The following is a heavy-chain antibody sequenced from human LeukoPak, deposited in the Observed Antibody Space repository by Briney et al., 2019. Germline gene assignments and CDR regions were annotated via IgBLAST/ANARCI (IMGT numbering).Heavy chain of an antibody. CDR3: AKDPSNYGGVNYFDY. CDR2: ISGSSENT. D-gene: IGHD4-11*01. V-gene: IGHV3-23*01. Sequence: PGGSLGLSCVASGYTFKLFAMSWVRQAPGKGLEWVSTISGSSENTHYPDSVRGRFTISRDNSKNTLYLQMNSLRAEDTAVYYCAKDPSNYGGVNYFDYWGQGTLVTVSS. J-gene: IGHJ4*02. CDR1: GYTFKLFA.